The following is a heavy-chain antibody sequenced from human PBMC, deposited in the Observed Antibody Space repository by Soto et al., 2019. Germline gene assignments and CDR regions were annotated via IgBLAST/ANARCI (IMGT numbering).Heavy chain of an antibody. CDR3: ANVSRKGSAIDFDY. Sequence: QVQLVQSGAELKKPGASVKVSCKASGYTFSNYDMNWVRQATGQGPEWIGWVNPNNVDTGYAQKFQGRVTLTTDISTTTAYMELTSLRSEDTAIYYCANVSRKGSAIDFDYWGQGTLITVSS. J-gene: IGHJ4*02. CDR2: VNPNNVDT. CDR1: GYTFSNYD. V-gene: IGHV1-8*01. D-gene: IGHD3-10*01.